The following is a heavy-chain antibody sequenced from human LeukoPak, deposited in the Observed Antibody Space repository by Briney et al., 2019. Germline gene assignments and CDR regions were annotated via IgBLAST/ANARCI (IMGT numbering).Heavy chain of an antibody. CDR3: ASDVGRIAARVSNWYAP. D-gene: IGHD6-6*01. CDR2: INPNSGGT. CDR1: GYTFTGYY. J-gene: IGHJ5*02. Sequence: ASVKVSCKASGYTFTGYYMHWVRQAPGQGLEWMGWINPNSGGTNYAQKFQGRVTMTRDTSISTAYMELSRLRSDDTAVYYCASDVGRIAARVSNWYAPWGQGTLVTVSS. V-gene: IGHV1-2*02.